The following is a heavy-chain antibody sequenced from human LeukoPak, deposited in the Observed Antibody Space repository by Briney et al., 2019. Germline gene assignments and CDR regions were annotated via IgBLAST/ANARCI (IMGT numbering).Heavy chain of an antibody. V-gene: IGHV3-33*06. J-gene: IGHJ4*02. D-gene: IGHD2-2*02. CDR1: GFTFSHYA. CDR2: IWYDGSHD. Sequence: PGASLRLSCAPSGFTFSHYAFHWVRQAPGKGLEWVAVIWYDGSHDTYADSVKGGFTFSRDNSKNMLYLQMNSLRVEDTAVYFCAKEGDYCSSSGCYKRETDYWGQGTLVSVS. CDR3: AKEGDYCSSSGCYKRETDY.